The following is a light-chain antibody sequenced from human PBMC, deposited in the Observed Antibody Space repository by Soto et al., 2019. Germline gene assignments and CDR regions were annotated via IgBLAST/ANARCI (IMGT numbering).Light chain of an antibody. V-gene: IGKV2D-29*02. CDR3: MQSTQLPHT. CDR2: EVS. CDR1: QSLLHITGETF. Sequence: DVVMTQTPLSLSVAPGQPASISCKSSQSLLHITGETFLFWYLQKPGQSPQLLIYEVSTRVSGVPDRFSGSGSGTDLTIEISRVETDDVGIYYCMQSTQLPHTFGQGTRLGIE. J-gene: IGKJ5*01.